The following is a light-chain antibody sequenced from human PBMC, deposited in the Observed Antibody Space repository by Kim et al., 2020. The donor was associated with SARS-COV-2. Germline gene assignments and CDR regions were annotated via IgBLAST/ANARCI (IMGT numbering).Light chain of an antibody. CDR1: QGVSNY. V-gene: IGKV3-11*01. Sequence: GTLSLAPGVRAPPSRRASQGVSNYLAWYQQKPGQAPRLLIYEASKRAAGIPARFSGSGSGTDFTLTISRLEPGDSAVYFCQQRGSFGQGTRLEIK. CDR2: EAS. CDR3: QQRGS. J-gene: IGKJ5*01.